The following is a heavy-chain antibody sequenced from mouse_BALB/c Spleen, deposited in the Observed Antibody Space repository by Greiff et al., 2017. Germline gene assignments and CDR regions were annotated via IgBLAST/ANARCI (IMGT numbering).Heavy chain of an antibody. CDR1: GYSITSGYY. V-gene: IGHV3-6*02. CDR3: AKAYYRYDYWYFDV. J-gene: IGHJ1*01. D-gene: IGHD2-14*01. CDR2: ISYDGSN. Sequence: EVKLVESGPGLVKPSQSLSLTCSVTGYSITSGYYWNWIRQFPGNKLEWMGYISYDGSNNYNPSLKNRISITRDTSKNQFFLKLNSVTTEDTATYYCAKAYYRYDYWYFDVWGAGTTVTVSS.